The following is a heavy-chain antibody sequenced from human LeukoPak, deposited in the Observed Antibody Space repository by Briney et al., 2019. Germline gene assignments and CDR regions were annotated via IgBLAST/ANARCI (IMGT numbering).Heavy chain of an antibody. CDR3: VRDSLVGYGHRYFDC. D-gene: IGHD5-18*01. CDR2: ISTSSSYI. J-gene: IGHJ4*02. V-gene: IGHV3-21*01. CDR1: GFTFSSYS. Sequence: GGSLRLSCVGSGFTFSSYSMNWVRQAPGKGLEWVSSISTSSSYIYYADSVKGRFTISRDNARNSLFLQMNSLRAEDTAAYYCVRDSLVGYGHRYFDCWGQGTLVTVSS.